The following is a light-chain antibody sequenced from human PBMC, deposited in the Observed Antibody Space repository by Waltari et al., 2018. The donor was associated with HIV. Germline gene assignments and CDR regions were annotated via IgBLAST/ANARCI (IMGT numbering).Light chain of an antibody. CDR2: NND. CDR3: ASWDDRVNGV. Sequence: QSLLTQPPSASGTPGQRVSISCSRTSSDIGHGTIHWYQQVPGTAPKLIIYNNDQRPSGVPDRFSASKSGSSASLAISGLQSDDEAYYYCASWDDRVNGVFGGGTRLAVL. J-gene: IGLJ3*02. V-gene: IGLV1-44*01. CDR1: SSDIGHGT.